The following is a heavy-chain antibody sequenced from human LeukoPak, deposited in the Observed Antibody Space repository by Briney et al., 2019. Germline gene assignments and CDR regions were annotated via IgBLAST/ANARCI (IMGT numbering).Heavy chain of an antibody. D-gene: IGHD3-10*01. CDR2: IQYDGSNK. Sequence: GGSLRLSCAASGFTFSSYGMHWVRQAPGKGLEWVAFIQYDGSNKYYADSVKGRFTISRDNSKNTLYLQMNSLRAEDTAVYYCARLNSGSYYYWGQGTLVTVSS. J-gene: IGHJ4*02. CDR1: GFTFSSYG. CDR3: ARLNSGSYYY. V-gene: IGHV3-30*02.